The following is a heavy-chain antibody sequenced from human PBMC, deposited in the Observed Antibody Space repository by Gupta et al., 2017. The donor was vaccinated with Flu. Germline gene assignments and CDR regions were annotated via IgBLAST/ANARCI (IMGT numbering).Heavy chain of an antibody. V-gene: IGHV3-23*01. CDR3: AKDYLTVTPHYSHAADV. CDR2: ISETGTAT. J-gene: IGHJ6*02. D-gene: IGHD4-17*01. CDR1: GPTFRPYA. Sequence: DVQLLDSGGGLVQPGGSLRLACAASGPTFRPYALSWVRQAPGKGLEWVSAISETGTATYHADSVRGRFTISRDTSKNMFYLHMNALRGDDTAVYFCAKDYLTVTPHYSHAADVWGQGTTVTVSS.